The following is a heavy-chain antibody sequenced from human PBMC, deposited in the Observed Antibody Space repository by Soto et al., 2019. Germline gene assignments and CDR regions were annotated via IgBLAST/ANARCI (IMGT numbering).Heavy chain of an antibody. CDR1: GFTFSSYA. D-gene: IGHD2-2*01. CDR2: SSGSGGST. J-gene: IGHJ4*02. CDR3: AKDTRVVVVPAAIY. Sequence: PGGSLRLSCAASGFTFSSYAMSWVRQAPGKGLEWVSASSGSGGSTYYADSVKGRFTISRDNSKNTLYLQMNSLRAEDTAVYYCAKDTRVVVVPAAIYWGQGTLVTVSS. V-gene: IGHV3-23*01.